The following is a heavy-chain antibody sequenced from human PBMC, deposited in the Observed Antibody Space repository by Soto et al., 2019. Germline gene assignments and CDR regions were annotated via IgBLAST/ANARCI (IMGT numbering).Heavy chain of an antibody. D-gene: IGHD3-16*01. J-gene: IGHJ3*01. CDR3: ARDGADDDYIWGTWTAVDV. CDR2: IWFDGTNK. V-gene: IGHV3-33*01. Sequence: QVQLVESGGGVVQPGKSLRVSCTASGFSFRSYGMHWVRQAPGKGLEWVAVIWFDGTNKYYADSVKGRFTISRDNSKNTLYLQMNSLRAGDTAVYYCARDGADDDYIWGTWTAVDVWGQGTMVTVSS. CDR1: GFSFRSYG.